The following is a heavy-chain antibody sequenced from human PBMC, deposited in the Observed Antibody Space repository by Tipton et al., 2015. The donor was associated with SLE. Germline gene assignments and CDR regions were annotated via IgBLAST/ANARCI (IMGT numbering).Heavy chain of an antibody. D-gene: IGHD6-13*01. V-gene: IGHV4-61*02. Sequence: TLSLTCTVSGGSISSGSYYWSWIRQPAGKGLEWIGRIYTSGSTNYNPSLTSRVTISVDTSKNQVSLRLSSVTAADTAVYYCARTGIAAAVDYWGQGTLVTVSS. CDR1: GGSISSGSYY. J-gene: IGHJ4*02. CDR3: ARTGIAAAVDY. CDR2: IYTSGST.